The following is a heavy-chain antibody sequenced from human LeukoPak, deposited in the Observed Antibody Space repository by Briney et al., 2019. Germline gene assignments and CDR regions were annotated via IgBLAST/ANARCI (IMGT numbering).Heavy chain of an antibody. CDR2: IYPGDSDT. V-gene: IGHV5-51*01. D-gene: IGHD3-22*01. CDR1: GYSFTSYW. J-gene: IGHJ3*02. CDR3: ARREYHDSSGYGGDAFDI. Sequence: GESLKISCKGPGYSFTSYWIGWVRQMPGKGLEWMGIIYPGDSDTRYSPSFQGQVTISADKSISTAYLQWSSLKASDTAMYYCARREYHDSSGYGGDAFDIWGQGTMVTVSS.